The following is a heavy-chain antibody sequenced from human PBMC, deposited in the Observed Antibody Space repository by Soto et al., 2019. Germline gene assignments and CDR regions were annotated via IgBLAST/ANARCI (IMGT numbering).Heavy chain of an antibody. J-gene: IGHJ4*02. V-gene: IGHV4-39*01. CDR2: IYYSGNT. CDR1: GDSISSTSYY. Sequence: SETLSLTCTVSGDSISSTSYYWGWIRQPPGKGLEWIGSIYYSGNTYYNPSLKSRVTISVDTSKNQFSLKLSSVTAADTAVYYCVRQAYRSGWIAYWGQGTLVTVSS. D-gene: IGHD6-19*01. CDR3: VRQAYRSGWIAY.